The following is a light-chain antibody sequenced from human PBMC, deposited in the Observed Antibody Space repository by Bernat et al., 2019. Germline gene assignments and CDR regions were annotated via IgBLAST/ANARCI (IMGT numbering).Light chain of an antibody. CDR2: AAS. V-gene: IGKV1-8*01. CDR1: QGISSY. CDR3: QQYYSYPRT. Sequence: IRMTQSPSSFSASTGDRVTITCRASQGISSYLAWYQQKPGKAPKLLIYAASTLQSGVPSRFSGSGSGTDFTLTISCLQSEDFATYYCQQYYSYPRTFGGGTKVEIK. J-gene: IGKJ4*01.